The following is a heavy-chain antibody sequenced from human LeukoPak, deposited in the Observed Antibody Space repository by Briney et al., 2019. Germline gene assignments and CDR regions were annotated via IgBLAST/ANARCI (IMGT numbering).Heavy chain of an antibody. CDR1: GFTVSSHY. CDR2: IYSGDNT. D-gene: IGHD2-21*01. J-gene: IGHJ4*02. CDR3: ARSHPPENCGGVTCQLWGGFDY. V-gene: IGHV3-53*04. Sequence: PGGSLRLSCAASGFTVSSHYMNWVRQAPGKELEGVSVIYSGDNTDYADSVRGRFTISTRNSEDTLYLHMNSLTPEDTAVYYCARSHPPENCGGVTCQLWGGFDYWGQGSPVTVSS.